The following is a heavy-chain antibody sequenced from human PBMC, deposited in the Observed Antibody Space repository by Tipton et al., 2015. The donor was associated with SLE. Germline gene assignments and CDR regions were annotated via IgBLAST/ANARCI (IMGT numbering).Heavy chain of an antibody. V-gene: IGHV3-23*03. D-gene: IGHD2-2*01. CDR2: IYSGTST. J-gene: IGHJ6*02. Sequence: GSLRLSCVGSGFTFSRYAMSWVRQVPGKGLEWVSVIYSGTSTYYADSVKGRFTISRDNSKNTLYLQMKSLKAEDTAVYYCAKEDGRNIVVAPPGSDSYYYGMDVWGQGTTVTVSS. CDR3: AKEDGRNIVVAPPGSDSYYYGMDV. CDR1: GFTFSRYA.